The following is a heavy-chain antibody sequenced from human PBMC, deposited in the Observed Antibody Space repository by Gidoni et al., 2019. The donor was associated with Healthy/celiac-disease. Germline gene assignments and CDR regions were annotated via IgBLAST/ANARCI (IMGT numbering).Heavy chain of an antibody. Sequence: QVQLVESGGGVVQPGRSLRLSCAASGFTFSSYGMHWFLQAPGKGLEWVAVIWYDGSNKYYADSVKGRFTISRDNSKNTLYLQMNSLRAEDTAVYYCARGPSEQGNSSGWYGAYWGQGTLVTVSS. V-gene: IGHV3-33*01. D-gene: IGHD6-19*01. J-gene: IGHJ4*02. CDR2: IWYDGSNK. CDR1: GFTFSSYG. CDR3: ARGPSEQGNSSGWYGAY.